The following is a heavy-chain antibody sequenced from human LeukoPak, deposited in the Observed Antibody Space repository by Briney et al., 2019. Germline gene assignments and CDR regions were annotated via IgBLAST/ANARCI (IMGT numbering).Heavy chain of an antibody. V-gene: IGHV3-23*01. CDR2: ISDGAGGRT. J-gene: IGHJ4*02. D-gene: IGHD5-18*01. CDR3: AKEVVDTSFDY. CDR1: GLAFSNNA. Sequence: PGGSLRLSRAASGLAFSNNAMKWVSHAPGEGLEWVSAISDGAGGRTSYTDAVKARLTIPRDNSTHTLYLQLNILRAEDTTVYYCAKEVVDTSFDYWGQGTLVTVSS.